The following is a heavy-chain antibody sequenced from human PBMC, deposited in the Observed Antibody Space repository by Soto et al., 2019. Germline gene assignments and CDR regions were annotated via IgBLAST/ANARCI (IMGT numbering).Heavy chain of an antibody. J-gene: IGHJ4*02. V-gene: IGHV1-2*02. CDR3: VRVNVVVVAATREYYFDY. Sequence: ASVKVSCKASGYTFTGYYMHWVRQAPGQGLEWMGWINPNSGGTNYAQKFQGRVTMTRDTSISTAYMELSRLRSDDTAVYYCVRVNVVVVAATREYYFDYWGQGTLVTVSS. CDR1: GYTFTGYY. CDR2: INPNSGGT. D-gene: IGHD2-15*01.